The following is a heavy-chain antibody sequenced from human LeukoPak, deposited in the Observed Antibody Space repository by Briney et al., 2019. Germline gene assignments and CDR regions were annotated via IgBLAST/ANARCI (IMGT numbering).Heavy chain of an antibody. CDR1: GGSFSGYY. CDR3: ARDSWGDPYFDY. J-gene: IGHJ4*02. V-gene: IGHV4-34*01. Sequence: SETLSLTCAVYGGSFSGYYWSWIRQPPGKGLDWIGEINHSGSTNYNPSLKSRVTISVDTSKNQFSLKLSSVTAADTAVYYCARDSWGDPYFDYWGQGTLVTVSS. CDR2: INHSGST. D-gene: IGHD7-27*01.